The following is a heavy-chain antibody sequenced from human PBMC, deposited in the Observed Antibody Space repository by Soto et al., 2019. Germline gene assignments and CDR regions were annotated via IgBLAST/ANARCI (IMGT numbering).Heavy chain of an antibody. CDR2: GYHSGST. CDR1: GASIRSYY. V-gene: IGHV4-59*01. CDR3: ARGARGPDPGAFDI. J-gene: IGHJ3*02. Sequence: SETLSLTCSVSGASIRSYYWSWIRQPPGKGLEWIGYGYHSGSTNYNPSLESRVTISVDTSKNQFSLKLSSVTAADTALYYCARGARGPDPGAFDIWGRGTMVTVSS.